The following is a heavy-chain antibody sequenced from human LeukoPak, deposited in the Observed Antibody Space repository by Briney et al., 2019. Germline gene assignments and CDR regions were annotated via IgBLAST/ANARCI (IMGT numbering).Heavy chain of an antibody. J-gene: IGHJ6*02. D-gene: IGHD5-12*01. CDR1: GFNVGYNY. CDR3: AKDTNTREAWFNEHSYAMDV. CDR2: ITASGRET. V-gene: IGHV3-23*01. Sequence: GGSLRLSCAASGFNVGYNYMNWVRQGPGKGLEWVSTITASGRETHYADSVKGRFTISRDNSKNTLFLQINSLRPEDTAVYYCAKDTNTREAWFNEHSYAMDVWGQGTTVTVSS.